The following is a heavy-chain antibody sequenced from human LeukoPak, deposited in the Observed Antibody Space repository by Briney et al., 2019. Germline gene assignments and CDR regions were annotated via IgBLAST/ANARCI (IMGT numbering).Heavy chain of an antibody. J-gene: IGHJ4*02. CDR2: IKPNNGGT. Sequence: GASVKVSCKASGYIFSDYYVHWVRQAPGQGLEWMAWIKPNNGGTTFAQKFQGRVTLTRDTSISTAYMQLSGLRSEDTAMYYCARGAGGVSDYWGQGTLVTVSS. V-gene: IGHV1-2*02. D-gene: IGHD2-8*02. CDR3: ARGAGGVSDY. CDR1: GYIFSDYY.